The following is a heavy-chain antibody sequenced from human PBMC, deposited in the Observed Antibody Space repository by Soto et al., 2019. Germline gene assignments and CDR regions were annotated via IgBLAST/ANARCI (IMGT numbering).Heavy chain of an antibody. V-gene: IGHV3-30*03. CDR3: FGNLFWRGY. J-gene: IGHJ4*02. Sequence: QVQLGESGGGVVQPGRSLRLSCAASGFTFSSYGMHWVRQAPGTGLEWVSLISHDGNNKYYADSVKGRFTISRDNSNNTVFLQMNSLRAEDTAGYYCFGNLFWRGYWGPGTLVTVSS. D-gene: IGHD3-16*01. CDR2: ISHDGNNK. CDR1: GFTFSSYG.